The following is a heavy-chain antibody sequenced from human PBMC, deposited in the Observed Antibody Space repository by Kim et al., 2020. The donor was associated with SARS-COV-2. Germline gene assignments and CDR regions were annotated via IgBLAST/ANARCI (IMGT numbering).Heavy chain of an antibody. CDR1: GFTFNTYG. V-gene: IGHV3-30*03. CDR2: ISYDGSHK. D-gene: IGHD2-15*01. Sequence: GGSLRLSCAASGFTFNTYGMHWVRQAPGKGLEWVAVISYDGSHKYYVDSAKGRITISRDNPKNTLYLQMNSRRIEDTAVYYCAGSFSGSSFGYDYWGQGSLRTASS. CDR3: AGSFSGSSFGYDY. J-gene: IGHJ4*02.